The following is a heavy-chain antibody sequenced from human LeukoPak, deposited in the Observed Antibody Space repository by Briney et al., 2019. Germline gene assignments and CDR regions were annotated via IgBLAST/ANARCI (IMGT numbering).Heavy chain of an antibody. J-gene: IGHJ4*02. CDR3: AKELYQLLIGNFDY. CDR1: GFIFSSYG. CDR2: ISYDGSNK. Sequence: GGSLRLSCAASGFIFSSYGIHWVRQAPGKGLEWVAFISYDGSNKYYADSVKGRFTISRDNSKNTLYLQMNSLRAEDTAVYYCAKELYQLLIGNFDYWGQGTLVTVAS. D-gene: IGHD2-2*01. V-gene: IGHV3-30*02.